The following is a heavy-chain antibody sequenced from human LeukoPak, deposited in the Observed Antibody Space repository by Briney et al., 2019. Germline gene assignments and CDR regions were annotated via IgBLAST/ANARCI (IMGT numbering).Heavy chain of an antibody. CDR1: GGSISSGDYY. CDR2: IYYSGST. CDR3: AREEFNDDSSVNH. D-gene: IGHD3-22*01. Sequence: SETLSLTCTVSGGSISSGDYYWSWIRQPPGKGLEWIGYIYYSGSTYYNPSLKSRVTISVDTSKNQFSLKLSSVTAADTAVYYCAREEFNDDSSVNHWGQGTLVTVSS. J-gene: IGHJ5*02. V-gene: IGHV4-30-4*01.